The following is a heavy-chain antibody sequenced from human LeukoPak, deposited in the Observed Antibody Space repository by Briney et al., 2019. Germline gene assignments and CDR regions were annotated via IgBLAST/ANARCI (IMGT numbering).Heavy chain of an antibody. CDR1: GFSTGAHLSF. J-gene: IGHJ4*02. V-gene: IGHV4-39*01. D-gene: IGHD3-9*01. CDR2: INFIGRT. Sequence: PSETLSLTSNVSGFSTGAHLSFLFWVRQPPGKGLEWIAEINFIGRTSYNSSLNSRVTMSVDTSKNQFSLKMNTLTAADTSVYFCATQTLGRDLDYSFAFWGQGILVTVSS. CDR3: ATQTLGRDLDYSFAF.